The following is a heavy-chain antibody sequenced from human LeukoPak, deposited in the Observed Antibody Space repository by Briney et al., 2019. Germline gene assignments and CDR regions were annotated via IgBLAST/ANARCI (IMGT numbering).Heavy chain of an antibody. CDR2: ISGSGRST. J-gene: IGHJ4*02. CDR3: AKPGSSSYLYYFDS. Sequence: GGSLRLSCAASGFTFSSFAMSWVRQAPGKGLEWVSSISGSGRSTYFADSVRGRFTISRDNSKNTLFLQMKGLRAEDTAVYYCAKPGSSSYLYYFDSWGQGTLVTVSS. CDR1: GFTFSSFA. D-gene: IGHD6-6*01. V-gene: IGHV3-23*01.